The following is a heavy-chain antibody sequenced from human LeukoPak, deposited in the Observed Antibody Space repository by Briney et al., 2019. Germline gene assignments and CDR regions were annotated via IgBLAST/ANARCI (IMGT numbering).Heavy chain of an antibody. CDR1: GFTFSDFY. J-gene: IGHJ5*02. CDR3: ARDLGAYCSSTSCPDP. D-gene: IGHD2-2*01. V-gene: IGHV3-11*04. CDR2: ISSSGSTK. Sequence: GGSLRLSCAASGFTFSDFYMSWIRQAPGKGLQWVSYISSSGSTKYYADSVKGRFTISRDNAKNSLYLQMNSLRAEDTAVYYCARDLGAYCSSTSCPDPWGQGTLVTVSS.